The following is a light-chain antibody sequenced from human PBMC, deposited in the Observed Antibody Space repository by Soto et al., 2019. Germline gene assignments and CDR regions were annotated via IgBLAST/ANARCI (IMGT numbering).Light chain of an antibody. CDR2: DSS. CDR1: QSVSSH. J-gene: IGKJ1*01. V-gene: IGKV3-15*01. Sequence: EIRMTQSPAILSVSPGESATLSCRASQSVSSHVVWYQQKPGQAPRLLISDSSTTGFPARFSGSGSGTEFTLIISSLQSVDSAIYYCQQFGDWPSFGLGTKLEI. CDR3: QQFGDWPS.